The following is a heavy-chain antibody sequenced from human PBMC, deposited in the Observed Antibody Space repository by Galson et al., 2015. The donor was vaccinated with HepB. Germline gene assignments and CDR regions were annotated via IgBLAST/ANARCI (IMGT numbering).Heavy chain of an antibody. CDR3: TTESLYDFWSGYRIYEDDY. D-gene: IGHD3-3*01. J-gene: IGHJ4*02. CDR1: GFTFSNAW. CDR2: IKSKTDGGTT. V-gene: IGHV3-15*01. Sequence: SLRLSCAASGFTFSNAWMSWVRQAPGKGLEWVGRIKSKTDGGTTDYAAPVKGRFTISRDDSKNTLYLQMNSLKTEDTAVYYCTTESLYDFWSGYRIYEDDYWGQGTLVTVSS.